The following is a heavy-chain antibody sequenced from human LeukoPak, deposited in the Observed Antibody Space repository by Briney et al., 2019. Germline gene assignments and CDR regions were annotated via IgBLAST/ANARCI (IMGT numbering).Heavy chain of an antibody. Sequence: ASVKVSCKASGYTFTAYYIHWVRQAPGQGLEWIGWINPTTADIYYAQPFQGRVAMTRDTSLNVAYMEMSSLKYDDTAVYYWARERYFDSSCHSRGHAFDIWGQGTLVTVSS. CDR3: ARERYFDSSCHSRGHAFDI. CDR2: INPTTADI. V-gene: IGHV1-2*02. D-gene: IGHD3-22*01. J-gene: IGHJ3*02. CDR1: GYTFTAYY.